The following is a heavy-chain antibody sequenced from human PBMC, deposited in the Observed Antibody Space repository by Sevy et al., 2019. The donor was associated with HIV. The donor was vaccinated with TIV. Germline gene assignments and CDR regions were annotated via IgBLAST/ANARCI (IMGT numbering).Heavy chain of an antibody. CDR1: GFTFSSYA. D-gene: IGHD3-10*01. V-gene: IGHV3-23*01. CDR2: ISGSGGST. CDR3: AKKAVLLWFGELGAFDI. J-gene: IGHJ3*02. Sequence: GGSLRLSCAASGFTFSSYAMSWVRQAPGKGLEWVSAISGSGGSTYYADSVKGRFTISRDNSKNTLYLQMNSLRAEDTAVYYCAKKAVLLWFGELGAFDIWGQRTMVTVSS.